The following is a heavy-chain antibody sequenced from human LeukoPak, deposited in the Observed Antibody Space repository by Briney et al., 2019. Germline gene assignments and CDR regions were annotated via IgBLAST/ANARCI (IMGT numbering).Heavy chain of an antibody. CDR1: GFTFSSYS. Sequence: GGSLRLSCAASGFTFSSYSMNWVRQAPGKGLEWVSSISSSSSYIYYADSVKGRFTMSRDNAKNSLYLQMNSLRAEDTAFYYCTKDKTSGISGPFDSWGQGTLVTVSS. CDR2: ISSSSSYI. CDR3: TKDKTSGISGPFDS. J-gene: IGHJ5*01. D-gene: IGHD6-13*01. V-gene: IGHV3-21*04.